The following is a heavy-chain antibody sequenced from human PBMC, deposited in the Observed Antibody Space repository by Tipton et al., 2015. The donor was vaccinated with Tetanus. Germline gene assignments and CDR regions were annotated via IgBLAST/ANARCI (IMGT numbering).Heavy chain of an antibody. CDR3: AGAPNRRSRAYDY. CDR2: ITPIFGTT. Sequence: QLVQSGAEMKKPGSSVKVSCKASGGTFTNYALSWVRQAPGQGLEWVGGITPIFGTTNSAPKFQGRVTITADESTNTAYMELSSPRSGDTAVYYCAGAPNRRSRAYDYWGQGTQITVAA. CDR1: GGTFTNYA. D-gene: IGHD1-14*01. V-gene: IGHV1-69*01. J-gene: IGHJ4*02.